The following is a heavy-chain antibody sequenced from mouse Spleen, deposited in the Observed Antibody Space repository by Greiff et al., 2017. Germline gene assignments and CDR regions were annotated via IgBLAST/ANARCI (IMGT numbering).Heavy chain of an antibody. CDR3: ARGYYRYDGYFDV. V-gene: IGHV1-85*01. D-gene: IGHD2-14*01. J-gene: IGHJ1*01. CDR1: GYTFTSYD. CDR2: IYPRDGST. Sequence: QVQLKQSGPELVKPGASVKLSCKASGYTFTSYDINWVKQRPGQGLEWIGWIYPRDGSTKYNEKFKGKATLTVDTSSSTAYMELHILTSEDSAVYFCARGYYRYDGYFDVWGAGTTVTVSS.